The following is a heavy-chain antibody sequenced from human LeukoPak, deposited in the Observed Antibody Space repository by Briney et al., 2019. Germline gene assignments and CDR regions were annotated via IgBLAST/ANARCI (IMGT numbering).Heavy chain of an antibody. Sequence: PGGSLRLSCVASGFTFSSYAMSWVRQAPGKGLEWVSAISGSGGSTYYADSVKGRFTVSRDNSNNTLYLQMNSLRAEDTAVYYCAKDPEQSSPYWGQGTLVTVSS. CDR1: GFTFSSYA. J-gene: IGHJ4*02. V-gene: IGHV3-23*01. CDR2: ISGSGGST. CDR3: AKDPEQSSPY. D-gene: IGHD1/OR15-1a*01.